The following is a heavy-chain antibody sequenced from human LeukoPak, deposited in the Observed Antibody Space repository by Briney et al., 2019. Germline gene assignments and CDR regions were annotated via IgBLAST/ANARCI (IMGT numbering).Heavy chain of an antibody. V-gene: IGHV3-30*02. CDR2: IRYDGSNK. J-gene: IGHJ6*03. D-gene: IGHD3-9*01. CDR3: AKPRYSYYYYMDV. CDR1: GFTFSSYG. Sequence: GGSLRLSCAASGFTFSSYGMHWVRQAPGKGLEWAAFIRYDGSNKYYADSVKGRFTISRDNSKNTLYLQMNSLRAEDTAVYYCAKPRYSYYYYMDVWGKGTTVTISS.